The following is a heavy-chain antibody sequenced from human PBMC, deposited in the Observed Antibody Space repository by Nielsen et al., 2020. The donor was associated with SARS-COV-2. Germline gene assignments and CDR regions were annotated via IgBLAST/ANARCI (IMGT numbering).Heavy chain of an antibody. D-gene: IGHD6-13*01. CDR3: ARGEGIDLAAPGRGMDV. J-gene: IGHJ6*02. V-gene: IGHV3-30-3*01. CDR2: ISYDGSNK. Sequence: GGSLRLSCAASGFTFSSFPMHWVRQSPGKGLEWVAVISYDGSNKYYADSVKGRFTISRDNSKNTLYLQMNSLRAEDTAVYYCARGEGIDLAAPGRGMDVWGQGTTVTVSS. CDR1: GFTFSSFP.